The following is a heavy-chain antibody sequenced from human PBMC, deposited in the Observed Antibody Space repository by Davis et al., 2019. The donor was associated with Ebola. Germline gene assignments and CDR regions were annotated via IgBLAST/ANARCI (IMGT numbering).Heavy chain of an antibody. V-gene: IGHV2-26*01. CDR3: VCYLRGPNWFDP. Sequence: SGPTLVKPTETLTLTCTVSGFSLSNERLGVSWIRQPPGKALEWLAHIFSNDEKSYSTSLRSRLTISKDASKSQVVLTMTNMDPLDTATYYCVCYLRGPNWFDPWGQGTLVTVSS. D-gene: IGHD2/OR15-2a*01. CDR1: GFSLSNERLG. J-gene: IGHJ5*02. CDR2: IFSNDEK.